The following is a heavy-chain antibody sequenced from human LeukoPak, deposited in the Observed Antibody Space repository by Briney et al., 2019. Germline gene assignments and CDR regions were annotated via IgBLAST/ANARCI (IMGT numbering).Heavy chain of an antibody. D-gene: IGHD4-23*01. V-gene: IGHV7-4-1*02. CDR3: ARLTTVVPDY. J-gene: IGHJ4*02. Sequence: GASVKVSCKASAYTFTDYYMHWVRQAPGQGLEWMGWINTNTGNPTYAQGFTGRFVFSLDTSVSTAYLQISSLKAEDTAVYYCARLTTVVPDYWGQGTLVTVSS. CDR1: AYTFTDYY. CDR2: INTNTGNP.